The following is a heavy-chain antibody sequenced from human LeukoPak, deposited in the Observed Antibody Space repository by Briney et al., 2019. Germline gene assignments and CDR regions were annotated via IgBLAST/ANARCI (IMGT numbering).Heavy chain of an antibody. J-gene: IGHJ4*02. CDR1: GFTFSSYA. D-gene: IGHD4-17*01. CDR3: ARPASTVATSFDY. Sequence: PGGSLRLSCVASGFTFSSYAMHWVRQAPGKGLEWVAVIYYDGRNKYYADSVKGRFTISRDNSKNTVYHQMNTLRGEDTAVFFCARPASTVATSFDYWGQGTLVTVSS. V-gene: IGHV3-33*01. CDR2: IYYDGRNK.